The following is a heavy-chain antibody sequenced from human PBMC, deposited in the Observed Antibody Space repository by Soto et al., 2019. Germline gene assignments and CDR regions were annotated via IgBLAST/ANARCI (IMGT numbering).Heavy chain of an antibody. CDR3: ASYGGDVVALPTAAFDS. CDR1: GFTSSNYW. CDR2: LNQDGSEE. Sequence: PGGSLRLSCAASGFTSSNYWMGWVRQAPGKGLEWVAILNQDGSEEYYVDSLKGRFTISRDNAKSSLYLRMNSLTAEDTAVYFCASYGGDVVALPTAAFDSWGQGTLVTVSS. V-gene: IGHV3-7*01. D-gene: IGHD2-2*01. J-gene: IGHJ4*02.